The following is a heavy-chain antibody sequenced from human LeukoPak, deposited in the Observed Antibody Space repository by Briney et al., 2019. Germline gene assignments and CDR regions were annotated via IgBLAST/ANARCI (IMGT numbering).Heavy chain of an antibody. J-gene: IGHJ4*02. D-gene: IGHD5-18*01. Sequence: PGGSLRLSCAASGFTFSSYAMSWVRQAPGKGREGVSSISGRCGSTHYADSVKGRFTISRDNSKNTLYLQMTSVRAEDTAVYYCAKQTRYSSGQYSFDYWGQGTLVTVSS. CDR3: AKQTRYSSGQYSFDY. V-gene: IGHV3-23*01. CDR2: ISGRCGST. CDR1: GFTFSSYA.